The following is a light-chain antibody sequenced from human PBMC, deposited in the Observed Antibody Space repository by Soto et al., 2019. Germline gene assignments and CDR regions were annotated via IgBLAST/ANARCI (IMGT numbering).Light chain of an antibody. CDR3: QQFSSYTLT. CDR1: QSLSGSQ. Sequence: IVLTQSPGTLSLSPGERATLSCTASQSLSGSQLAWYQQKPGQAPRLIMHDASSRATGISDRFTGSESGTDGTLTITTLEKEDGSVYYCQQFSSYTLTFGGGTKVDIK. J-gene: IGKJ4*01. CDR2: DAS. V-gene: IGKV3-20*01.